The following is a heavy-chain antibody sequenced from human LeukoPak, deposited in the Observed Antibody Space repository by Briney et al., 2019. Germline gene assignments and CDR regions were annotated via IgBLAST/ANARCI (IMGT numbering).Heavy chain of an antibody. CDR3: AKGLSLTSMGIDY. CDR2: ISGNSGST. D-gene: IGHD3-3*02. Sequence: GGSLGLSCAASGFTFSSYAMTWVRQAPGRGLEWVSTISGNSGSTDYADSVNGRFTVSRDNSRNTLYLQMHSLRADDTAVYYCAKGLSLTSMGIDYWGQGTLVTVSS. CDR1: GFTFSSYA. V-gene: IGHV3-23*01. J-gene: IGHJ4*02.